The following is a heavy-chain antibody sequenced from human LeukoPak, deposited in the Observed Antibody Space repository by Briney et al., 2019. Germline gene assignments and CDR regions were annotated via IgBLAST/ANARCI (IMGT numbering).Heavy chain of an antibody. CDR2: SIPIFGTA. J-gene: IGHJ3*02. Sequence: SVKVSCKASGGTLSSYAISWVRPAPGQGLERMGGSIPIFGTANYAQKFQGRVTITADKSTSTAYMELSSLRSEDTAVYYCARVAAVAGTMAFDIWGQGTMVTVSS. CDR1: GGTLSSYA. D-gene: IGHD6-19*01. V-gene: IGHV1-69*06. CDR3: ARVAAVAGTMAFDI.